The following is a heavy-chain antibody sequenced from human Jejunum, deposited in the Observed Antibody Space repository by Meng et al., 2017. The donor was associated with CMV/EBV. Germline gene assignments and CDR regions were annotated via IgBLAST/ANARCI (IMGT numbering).Heavy chain of an antibody. Sequence: AVAGGSFNAYDWSWIRQPPGRGLEWIGQIDHSGGTDYNPSLKSRITISVDASKNQFSLLLNSVTAADTAVYFCASAYDFWNGYLDYWGQGTLVTVSS. V-gene: IGHV4-34*01. CDR1: GGSFNAYD. CDR2: IDHSGGT. J-gene: IGHJ4*02. CDR3: ASAYDFWNGYLDY. D-gene: IGHD3-3*01.